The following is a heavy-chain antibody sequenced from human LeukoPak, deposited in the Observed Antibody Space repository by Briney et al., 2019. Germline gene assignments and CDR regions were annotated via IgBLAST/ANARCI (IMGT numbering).Heavy chain of an antibody. Sequence: GGSLRLSCAASGFDLHTYEMNWVCQAPGKGLEWIADITISGHTKNYADSVKGRFTISRDSARTSLYLQMNCLRVEDTGVYFCARGDPHADLWGQGTLVTVSS. CDR3: ARGDPHADL. CDR1: GFDLHTYE. CDR2: ITISGHTK. J-gene: IGHJ5*02. V-gene: IGHV3-48*03.